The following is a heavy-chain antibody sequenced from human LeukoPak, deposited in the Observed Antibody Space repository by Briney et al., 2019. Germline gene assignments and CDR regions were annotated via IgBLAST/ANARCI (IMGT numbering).Heavy chain of an antibody. V-gene: IGHV4-34*01. J-gene: IGHJ4*02. CDR2: INHSGST. Sequence: SETLSLTCAVHGGSFSGYYWSWIRQPPGKGLEWIGEINHSGSTNYNPSLKSRVTITVDTSKNQFSLTLSSVTAADTAVYYCARGRSFRIQLWFPRYFDYWGQGTLVTVSS. CDR1: GGSFSGYY. CDR3: ARGRSFRIQLWFPRYFDY. D-gene: IGHD5-18*01.